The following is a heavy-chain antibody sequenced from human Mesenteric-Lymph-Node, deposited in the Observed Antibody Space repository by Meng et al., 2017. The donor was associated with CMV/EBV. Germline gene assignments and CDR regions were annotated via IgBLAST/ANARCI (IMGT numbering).Heavy chain of an antibody. V-gene: IGHV4-34*01. CDR2: INHSGST. CDR3: ARGAYDFWSGQNRWGEK. CDR1: GRSFIGYY. D-gene: IGHD3-3*01. J-gene: IGHJ4*02. Sequence: YGRSFIGYYWSGIRPPPGKGLEWIGDINHSGSTNYKPSLKSRVTISVDTSKNQVYRKLSSVTAADTAVYYCARGAYDFWSGQNRWGEKGGQGTLVTVSS.